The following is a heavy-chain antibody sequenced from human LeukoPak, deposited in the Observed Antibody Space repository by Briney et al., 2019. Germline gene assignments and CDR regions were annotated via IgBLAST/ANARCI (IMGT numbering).Heavy chain of an antibody. CDR3: ARDAPATPGREFDY. Sequence: SVKVSCKASGGTFSSYAISWVRQAPGQGLEWMGRIIPILGIANYAQKFQGRATITADKSTSTAYMELSSLRSEDTAVYYCARDAPATPGREFDYWGQGTLVTVSS. V-gene: IGHV1-69*04. J-gene: IGHJ4*02. CDR2: IIPILGIA. CDR1: GGTFSSYA. D-gene: IGHD5-24*01.